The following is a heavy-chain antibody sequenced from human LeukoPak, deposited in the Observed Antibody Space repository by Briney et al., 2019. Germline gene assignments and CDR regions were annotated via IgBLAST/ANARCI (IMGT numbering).Heavy chain of an antibody. J-gene: IGHJ4*02. CDR1: GFSFSSYG. CDR2: ISSSGSTI. Sequence: GGSLRLSCAASGFSFSSYGMHWLRQAPGKGLEWVSYISSSGSTIYYADSLKGRFTISRDNAKNSLYLQMNSLRAEDTAVYYCARAHYYDSSGLDFWGQGTLVTVSS. V-gene: IGHV3-48*04. D-gene: IGHD3-22*01. CDR3: ARAHYYDSSGLDF.